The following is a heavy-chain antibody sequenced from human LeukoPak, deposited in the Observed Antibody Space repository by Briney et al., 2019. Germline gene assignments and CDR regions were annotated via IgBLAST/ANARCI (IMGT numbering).Heavy chain of an antibody. CDR1: GFTFSSYA. CDR3: AKEKDYGDYGDAFDI. V-gene: IGHV3-23*01. D-gene: IGHD4-17*01. J-gene: IGHJ3*02. Sequence: GGSLRLSCAASGFTFSSYAMSWVRQAPGKGLEWVSAISGSGGSTYYADSVKGRFTISRDNSKNTLYLQMNRLRAGDTAVYYCAKEKDYGDYGDAFDIWGQGTMVTVSS. CDR2: ISGSGGST.